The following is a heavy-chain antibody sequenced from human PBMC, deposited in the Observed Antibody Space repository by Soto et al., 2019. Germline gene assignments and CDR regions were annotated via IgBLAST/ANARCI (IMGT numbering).Heavy chain of an antibody. J-gene: IGHJ6*02. CDR2: IYPGDSDT. V-gene: IGHV5-51*01. CDR1: GYSFTSYW. CDR3: ARRSGGIAARHYGMDV. D-gene: IGHD6-6*01. Sequence: GESLKISCKGSGYSFTSYWIGWVRQMPGKGLEWMGIIYPGDSDTRYSPSFQGQVTISADKSISTAYLQWSSLKASDTAMYYCARRSGGIAARHYGMDVWGQRTKVTVSS.